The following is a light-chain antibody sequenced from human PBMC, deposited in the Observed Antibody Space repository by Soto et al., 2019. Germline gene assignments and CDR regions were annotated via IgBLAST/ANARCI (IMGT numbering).Light chain of an antibody. Sequence: DIVMTQSPDSLAVSLGERATINCKSSQSVLYSSNNKNYLSWYQQRPGQPPKLLIYWASTRESGVPDRFSGSGSGTDFTLTISSLQAVDVAVYYCQHHYNTPPTFGGGTKVEIK. CDR2: WAS. J-gene: IGKJ4*01. CDR1: QSVLYSSNNKNY. CDR3: QHHYNTPPT. V-gene: IGKV4-1*01.